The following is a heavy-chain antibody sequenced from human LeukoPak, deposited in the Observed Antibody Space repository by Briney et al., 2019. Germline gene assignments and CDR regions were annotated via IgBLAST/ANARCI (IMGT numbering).Heavy chain of an antibody. J-gene: IGHJ4*02. D-gene: IGHD3-10*01. CDR1: DDSVSKSRYY. Sequence: PSETLSLTCTVSDDSVSKSRYYWGWIRQPPGKGLEWIGNIYYSGSTYYNPSLKSRVTISLDTSKNQFSLKLSSVTAADTAVYYCARMALWFGELDFDYWGQGTLVTVSS. V-gene: IGHV4-39*07. CDR3: ARMALWFGELDFDY. CDR2: IYYSGST.